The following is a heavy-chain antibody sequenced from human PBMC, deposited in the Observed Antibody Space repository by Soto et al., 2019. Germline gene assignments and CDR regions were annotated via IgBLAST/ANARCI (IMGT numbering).Heavy chain of an antibody. J-gene: IGHJ4*02. CDR2: INPNSGGT. D-gene: IGHD2-21*01. CDR1: GYTFTGYY. CDR3: ARGEGGPRWGSIDY. Sequence: QVQLVQSGAEVKKPGASVKVSCKASGYTFTGYYMHWVRQAPGQGLEWMGWINPNSGGTNYAQKFQGGVTMXSXTTXSTAYMELSRLRSDDTAVYYCARGEGGPRWGSIDYWGQGTLVTVSS. V-gene: IGHV1-2*02.